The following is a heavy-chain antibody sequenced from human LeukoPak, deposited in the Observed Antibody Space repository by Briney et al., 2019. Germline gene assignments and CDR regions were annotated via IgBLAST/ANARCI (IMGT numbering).Heavy chain of an antibody. J-gene: IGHJ6*03. D-gene: IGHD4-17*01. CDR1: GYSISNGYY. CDR3: ARHYDSYFYYYLDL. CDR2: LYHPDST. Sequence: SGTLSLIYAVSGYSISNGYYWVWIRQPPGRGLESIGSLYHPDSTYYNPSLKSRVTMSVDTSRNQFSLKLSFVTAADTAVYYCARHYDSYFYYYLDLWGTGTTVTVSS. V-gene: IGHV4-38-2*01.